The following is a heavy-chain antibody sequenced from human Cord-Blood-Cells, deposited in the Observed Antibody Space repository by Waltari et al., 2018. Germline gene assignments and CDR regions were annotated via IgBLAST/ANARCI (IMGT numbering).Heavy chain of an antibody. CDR1: GGSFRRYY. V-gene: IGHV4-34*01. J-gene: IGHJ3*02. D-gene: IGHD7-27*01. CDR2: INHSGST. Sequence: QVQLQQLGAGLLKPSETLSLPCAVYGGSFRRYYCSCIRQPPGKGLEWIGEINHSGSTNYNPSLKSRVTISVDTSKTQFSLKLSSVTAADTAVYYCARHAGDRDAFDIWGQGTMVTVSS. CDR3: ARHAGDRDAFDI.